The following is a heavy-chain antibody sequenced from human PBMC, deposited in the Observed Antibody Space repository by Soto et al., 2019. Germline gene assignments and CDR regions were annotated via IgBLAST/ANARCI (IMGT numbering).Heavy chain of an antibody. Sequence: SETLSLTCTVSGGSISSYYWSWIRQPPGKGLEWIGYIYYSGSTNYNPSLKSRVTISVDTSKNQFSLKLSSVTAADTAVYYCARERGEGTGTYYYYGMNVWGQGTTVTVSS. J-gene: IGHJ6*02. CDR2: IYYSGST. CDR3: ARERGEGTGTYYYYGMNV. D-gene: IGHD1-7*01. CDR1: GGSISSYY. V-gene: IGHV4-59*01.